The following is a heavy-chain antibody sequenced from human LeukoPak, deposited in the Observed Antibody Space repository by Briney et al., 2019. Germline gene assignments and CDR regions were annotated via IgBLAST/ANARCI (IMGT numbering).Heavy chain of an antibody. V-gene: IGHV1-2*06. CDR3: ARDLRYCSSTSCPSKDAFDI. CDR1: GYTLTAYH. J-gene: IGHJ3*02. CDR2: INPNSGGT. Sequence: ASVKVSCKASGYTLTAYHMHWVRQAPGQGLEWMGRINPNSGGTNYPQKFQGRVTMTRDTSISTAYMELSRLRSDDTAVYYCARDLRYCSSTSCPSKDAFDIWGQGTMVTVSS. D-gene: IGHD2-2*01.